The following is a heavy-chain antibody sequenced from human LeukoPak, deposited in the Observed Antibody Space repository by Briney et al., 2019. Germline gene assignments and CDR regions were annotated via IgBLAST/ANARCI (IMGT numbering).Heavy chain of an antibody. CDR2: IYYSGGT. J-gene: IGHJ3*02. D-gene: IGHD3-10*01. CDR3: ARADYYGSGSSAGAFDI. CDR1: GGSISSGDYY. Sequence: SETLSLTCTVSGGSISSGDYYWSWIRQPPGKGLEWIGYIYYSGGTYYNPSLKSRVTISVDTFKNQFSLKLSSVTAADTAVYYCARADYYGSGSSAGAFDIWGQGTMVTVSS. V-gene: IGHV4-30-4*01.